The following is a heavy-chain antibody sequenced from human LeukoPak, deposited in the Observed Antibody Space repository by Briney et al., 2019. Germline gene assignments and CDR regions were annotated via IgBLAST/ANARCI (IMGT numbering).Heavy chain of an antibody. CDR2: IYYSGST. CDR1: GGSISSYY. Sequence: PSETLSLTCTVSGGSISSYYWSWIRQPPGKGLEWIGYIYYSGSTNYNPSLKSRVTISVDTSKNQFSLKLSSVTAADTAVYYCARVVYSSGCFDNWGQGTLVTVSS. V-gene: IGHV4-59*01. CDR3: ARVVYSSGCFDN. J-gene: IGHJ4*02. D-gene: IGHD6-19*01.